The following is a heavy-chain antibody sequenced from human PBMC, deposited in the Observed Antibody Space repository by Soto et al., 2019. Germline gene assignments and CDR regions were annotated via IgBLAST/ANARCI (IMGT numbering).Heavy chain of an antibody. Sequence: PGESLKISCRGSGYTFTDYWIVWVRQMPGKGLEWMGVIYPGDSKTKYSPSFQGQVTLSADKSTTTAYLQWSSLKASDTAVYYCARHQVGYFGQDFYYYGMDVWGQGATVTVSS. CDR1: GYTFTDYW. CDR3: ARHQVGYFGQDFYYYGMDV. CDR2: IYPGDSKT. V-gene: IGHV5-51*01. D-gene: IGHD3-9*01. J-gene: IGHJ6*02.